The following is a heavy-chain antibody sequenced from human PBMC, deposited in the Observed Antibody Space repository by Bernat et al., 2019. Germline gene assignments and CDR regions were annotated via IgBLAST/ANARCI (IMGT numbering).Heavy chain of an antibody. CDR2: INPNSGGT. D-gene: IGHD6-13*01. V-gene: IGHV1-2*04. CDR3: ASGAAGVGGYYFDY. CDR1: GYTFTGYY. J-gene: IGHJ4*02. Sequence: QVQLVQSGAEVKKPGASVKVSCKASGYTFTGYYMHWVRQAPGQGLEWMGWINPNSGGTNYAQKFQGWVTMTRDTSISTAYRGLGRRRSDDTAVYSCASGAAGVGGYYFDYWGQGTLVTVSS.